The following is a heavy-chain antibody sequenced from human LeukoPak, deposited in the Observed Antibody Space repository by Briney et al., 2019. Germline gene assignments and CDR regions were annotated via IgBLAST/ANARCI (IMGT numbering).Heavy chain of an antibody. D-gene: IGHD4-11*01. CDR3: AKDLSDDYSFDY. CDR1: GFTFSSYG. V-gene: IGHV3-30*18. CDR2: ISYDGSNK. J-gene: IGHJ4*02. Sequence: GGSLRLSCAASGFTFSSYGVHWVRQAPGKGLEWVAVISYDGSNKYYADSVKGRFTISRDNSKNTLYPQMNSLRAEDTAVYYCAKDLSDDYSFDYWGQGTLVTVSS.